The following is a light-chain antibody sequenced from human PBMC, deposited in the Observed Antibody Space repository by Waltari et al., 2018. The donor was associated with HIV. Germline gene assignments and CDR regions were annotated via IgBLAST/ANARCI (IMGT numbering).Light chain of an antibody. V-gene: IGLV1-47*01. CDR2: SNN. CDR1: SSNIGSYY. Sequence: QSVLTQPPSASGTPGQRVTISCSGSSSNIGSYYVYWYQQLPGTAPKLLIYSNNQRPSGVPARCSGSKSGTAASLAIRGLRSEDEADYYCAAWTDSLSGVVFGGGTKLSVL. J-gene: IGLJ2*01. CDR3: AAWTDSLSGVV.